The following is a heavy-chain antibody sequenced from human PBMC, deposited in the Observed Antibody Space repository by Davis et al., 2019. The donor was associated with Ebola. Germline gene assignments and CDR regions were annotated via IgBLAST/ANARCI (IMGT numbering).Heavy chain of an antibody. D-gene: IGHD4-17*01. CDR3: ARGGHDYGDPFDY. Sequence: PGGSLRLSCAASGFTVSSNYMSWVRQAPGKGLEWVSVIYSGGSTYYADSVKGRFTISRDNSKNTLYLQMNSLRAEDTAVYYCARGGHDYGDPFDYWGQGTLVTVSS. CDR2: IYSGGST. CDR1: GFTVSSNY. V-gene: IGHV3-53*01. J-gene: IGHJ4*02.